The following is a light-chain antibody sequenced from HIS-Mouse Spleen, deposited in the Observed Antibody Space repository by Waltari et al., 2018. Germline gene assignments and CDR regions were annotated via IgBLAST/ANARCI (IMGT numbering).Light chain of an antibody. CDR1: SGHSSYA. J-gene: IGLJ2*01. V-gene: IGLV4-69*01. Sequence: QLVLTQSPSASASLGASVKLTCTLSSGHSSYAIAWQQQQPEKGPRYLMKLNSDGSHSKGDGIPDRFSGSSSGAERYLTISSLQSEDEADYYCQTWGTGILVVFGGGTKLTVL. CDR2: LNSDGSH. CDR3: QTWGTGILVV.